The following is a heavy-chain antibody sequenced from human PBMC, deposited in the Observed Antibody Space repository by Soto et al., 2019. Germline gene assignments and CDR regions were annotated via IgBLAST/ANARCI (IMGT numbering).Heavy chain of an antibody. CDR2: IKSKSDGGTT. CDR1: GFSFSDAW. CDR3: TTPRDYFDY. Sequence: GGSLRLSCAAPGFSFSDAWMNWVRQAPGKGLEWVARIKSKSDGGTTDYAAPVKGRFTISRDDSKNTLYLQMNSLKTEDTAVYYCTTPRDYFDYWGQGTLVTSPQ. V-gene: IGHV3-15*07. J-gene: IGHJ4*02.